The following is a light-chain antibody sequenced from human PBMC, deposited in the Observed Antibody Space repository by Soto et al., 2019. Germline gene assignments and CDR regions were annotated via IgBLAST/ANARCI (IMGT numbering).Light chain of an antibody. Sequence: EIVMTQSPATLSVSPGERVTLSCRASQSVRRNLAGYQQKPGQAPRLLIYGASTRATGIPARFSGSGSGTEFTLTISSLQSEDFAVYYCQQYNNWPPAITFGQGTRLEIK. CDR3: QQYNNWPPAIT. CDR2: GAS. CDR1: QSVRRN. V-gene: IGKV3-15*01. J-gene: IGKJ5*01.